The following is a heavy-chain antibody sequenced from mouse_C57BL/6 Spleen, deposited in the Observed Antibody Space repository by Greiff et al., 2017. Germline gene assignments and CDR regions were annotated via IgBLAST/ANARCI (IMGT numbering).Heavy chain of an antibody. CDR1: GYTFTSYW. Sequence: QVQLQQPGAELVMPGASVKLSCTASGYTFTSYWMHWVKQRPGQGLEWIGEIDPSDSYTNYNQKFKGKSTLTVDKSSSTAYMQLSSLTSEASAVYYCARSGDYWGQGTTVTVSS. CDR2: IDPSDSYT. CDR3: ARSGDY. V-gene: IGHV1-69*01. J-gene: IGHJ4*01.